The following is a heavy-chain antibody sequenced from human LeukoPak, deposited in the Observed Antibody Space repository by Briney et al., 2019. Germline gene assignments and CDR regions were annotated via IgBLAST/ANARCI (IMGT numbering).Heavy chain of an antibody. J-gene: IGHJ4*02. CDR3: AKDLGYGSGSLDY. V-gene: IGHV3-30*18. D-gene: IGHD3-10*01. CDR1: GFTFVSHW. Sequence: GGSLRLSCVASGFTFVSHWMTWVRQAPGKGLEWVAVISYDGSNKYYADSVKGRFTISRDNSKNTLYLQMNSLRAEDTAVYYCAKDLGYGSGSLDYWGQGTLVTVSS. CDR2: ISYDGSNK.